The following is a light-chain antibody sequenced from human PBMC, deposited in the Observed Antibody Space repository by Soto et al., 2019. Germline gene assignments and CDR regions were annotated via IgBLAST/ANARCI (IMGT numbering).Light chain of an antibody. J-gene: IGKJ2*01. V-gene: IGKV1-33*01. CDR1: QDISNY. CDR2: DTS. Sequence: DIQMTQSPSSLSASVGDRVTITCQASQDISNYLNWYQQKQGKAPELLIYDTSNLQTGVPSMFSGSGSGTDFTFTISRLQPEDIATYYCQQYADLPYTFGQGTKLEIK. CDR3: QQYADLPYT.